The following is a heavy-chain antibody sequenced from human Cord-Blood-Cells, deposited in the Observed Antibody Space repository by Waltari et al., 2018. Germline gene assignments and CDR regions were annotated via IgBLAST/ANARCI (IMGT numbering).Heavy chain of an antibody. CDR1: GDSVSSTSAA. CDR2: TYYRSKWYN. J-gene: IGHJ4*02. Sequence: QVQLQQSGPGLVKPSQTLSLTCAISGDSVSSTSAARPWTRQAPSRGLEWLGRTYYRSKWYNDYAVSVKSRITINPDTSKNQFSLQLNSVTPEDTAVYYCARDLGGYEGTFDYWGQGTLVTVSS. V-gene: IGHV6-1*01. CDR3: ARDLGGYEGTFDY. D-gene: IGHD5-12*01.